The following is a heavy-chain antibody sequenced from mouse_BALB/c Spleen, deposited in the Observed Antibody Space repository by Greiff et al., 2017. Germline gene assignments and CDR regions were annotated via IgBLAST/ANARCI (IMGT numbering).Heavy chain of an antibody. D-gene: IGHD2-14*01. V-gene: IGHV1-69*02. Sequence: VQLQQPGAELVKPGASVKLSCKASGYTFTSYWMHWVKQRPGQGLEWIGEIDPSDSYTNYNQKFKGKATLTVDKSSSTAYMQLSSLTSEDSAVYYCARLGYRYDAAYWGQGTLVTVSA. CDR2: IDPSDSYT. CDR3: ARLGYRYDAAY. J-gene: IGHJ3*01. CDR1: GYTFTSYW.